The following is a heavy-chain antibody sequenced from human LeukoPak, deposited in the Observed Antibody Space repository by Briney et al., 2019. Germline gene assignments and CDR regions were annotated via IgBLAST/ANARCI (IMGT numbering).Heavy chain of an antibody. Sequence: GSLRLSCAASGFTFSNCDMHWVRQAPGKGLEWVAVIWYDGSNKYYADSVKGRFTLSRDNSKNTLYLQVNSLRAEDTAVYYCAKRNSGNYFDDWGQGSLVTVSS. D-gene: IGHD1-26*01. CDR1: GFTFSNCD. J-gene: IGHJ4*02. CDR3: AKRNSGNYFDD. CDR2: IWYDGSNK. V-gene: IGHV3-33*06.